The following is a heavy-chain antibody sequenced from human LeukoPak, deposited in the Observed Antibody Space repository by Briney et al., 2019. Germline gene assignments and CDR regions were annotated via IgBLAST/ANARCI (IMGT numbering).Heavy chain of an antibody. J-gene: IGHJ4*02. CDR1: GSNFNNYW. CDR2: IYPGDSDT. Sequence: LGESLQISCQCSGSNFNNYWIGGGRRLPGKGVEGMGIIYPGDSDTTYSSSFQGQVTISADKSISTAYLQWSSLKASDTAMYFCARATWQLVSPYSFDYWGQGTLVTVSS. V-gene: IGHV5-51*01. D-gene: IGHD2-21*01. CDR3: ARATWQLVSPYSFDY.